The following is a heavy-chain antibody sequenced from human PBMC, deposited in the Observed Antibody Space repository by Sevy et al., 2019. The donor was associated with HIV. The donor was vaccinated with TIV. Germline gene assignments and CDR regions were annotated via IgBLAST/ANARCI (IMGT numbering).Heavy chain of an antibody. CDR3: ARDGYLGTESYYFDY. D-gene: IGHD7-27*01. V-gene: IGHV1-18*01. CDR2: ISAYNGNT. Sequence: ASVKVSCKDSGYTFTSYGISWVRQAPGQGLEWMGWISAYNGNTNYAQKLQGRVTMTTDTSTSTAYMELRSLRSDDTVVYYCARDGYLGTESYYFDYWGQGTLVTVSS. CDR1: GYTFTSYG. J-gene: IGHJ4*02.